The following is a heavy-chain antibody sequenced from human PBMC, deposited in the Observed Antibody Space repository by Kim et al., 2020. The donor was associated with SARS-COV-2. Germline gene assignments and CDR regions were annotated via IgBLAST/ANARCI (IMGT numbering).Heavy chain of an antibody. CDR2: ISYDGINK. V-gene: IGHV3-30*18. Sequence: GGSLRLSCAASGFTFSDYAIDWVRQTPGKGLEWVAVISYDGINKYYADSVEGRFSLSRDNSKNTLYLQLNSLRAEDTAIYYCAKLTIAASSAFAIWGRGTMVTVSS. CDR1: GFTFSDYA. J-gene: IGHJ3*02. D-gene: IGHD2-21*01. CDR3: AKLTIAASSAFAI.